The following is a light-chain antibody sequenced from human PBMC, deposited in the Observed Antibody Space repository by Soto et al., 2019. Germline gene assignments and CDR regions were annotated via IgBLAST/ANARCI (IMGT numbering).Light chain of an antibody. CDR3: QQYGDMWT. CDR1: QSVSSNY. V-gene: IGKV3-20*01. J-gene: IGKJ1*01. Sequence: GLTQSPSTLSLSPGERATFSCRASQSVSSNYLAWYQQKPGQAPRLLIYGASSRATGIPDRFSGSGSGTDFTLTINRLEPEDFAVYFCQQYGDMWTFGQGTKV. CDR2: GAS.